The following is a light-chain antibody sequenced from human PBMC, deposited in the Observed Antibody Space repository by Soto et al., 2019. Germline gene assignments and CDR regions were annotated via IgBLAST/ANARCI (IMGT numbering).Light chain of an antibody. CDR3: QQYGSSRTWT. J-gene: IGKJ1*01. CDR2: GAS. V-gene: IGKV3-20*01. Sequence: EIVLTQSPGTLSLSPGERATLSCRASQSVSSNSLAWYHQKPGQPPRLLIYGASSRATGIPDRFSGSGSGTDFTLTISRLEPEDFAVYYCQQYGSSRTWTFGQGTKVDIK. CDR1: QSVSSNS.